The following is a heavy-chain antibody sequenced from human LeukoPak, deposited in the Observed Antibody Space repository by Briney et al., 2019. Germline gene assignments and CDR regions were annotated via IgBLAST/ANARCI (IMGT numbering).Heavy chain of an antibody. CDR3: ARTGSFPAPFDY. D-gene: IGHD3-10*01. Sequence: GRSLRLSCAASGFTFDDYAMHWSRQPQGRGLKWVSGISWNSGSIGYADSVKGRFTISRDNAKNSLYLQMNSLRAEDTALYYCARTGSFPAPFDYWGQGTLVTVSS. J-gene: IGHJ4*02. CDR2: ISWNSGSI. V-gene: IGHV3-9*01. CDR1: GFTFDDYA.